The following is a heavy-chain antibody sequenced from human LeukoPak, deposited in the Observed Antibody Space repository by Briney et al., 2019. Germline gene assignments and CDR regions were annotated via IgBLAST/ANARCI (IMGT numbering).Heavy chain of an antibody. J-gene: IGHJ3*02. D-gene: IGHD6-13*01. CDR1: GGSISSGGYY. Sequence: SETLSLTCTVSGGSISSGGYYWSWIRQPPGKGLEWIGYIYHSGSTYYNPSLKSRVTISVDRSKNQFSLKLSSVTAADTAVYYCARDRSGYDAFDIWGQGTMVTVSS. V-gene: IGHV4-30-2*01. CDR3: ARDRSGYDAFDI. CDR2: IYHSGST.